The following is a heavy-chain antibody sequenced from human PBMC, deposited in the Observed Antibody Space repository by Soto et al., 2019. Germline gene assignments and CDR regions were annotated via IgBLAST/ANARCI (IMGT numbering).Heavy chain of an antibody. D-gene: IGHD4-4*01. CDR3: ARCISDASRGIYSNYYFDY. CDR2: ISGSGGST. Sequence: PWGSLRLSCATSRFTFSSYAMSPLRQAPEEGLQWVSAISGSGGSTYYADSVKGRFTISRDKSKNTLYLQMNSLRAEDTAVYYCARCISDASRGIYSNYYFDYWGQGTLVTVSS. J-gene: IGHJ4*02. CDR1: RFTFSSYA. V-gene: IGHV3-23*01.